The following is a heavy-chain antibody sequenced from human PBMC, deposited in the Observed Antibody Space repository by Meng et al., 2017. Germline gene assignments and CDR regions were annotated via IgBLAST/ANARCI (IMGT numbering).Heavy chain of an antibody. CDR3: ARGTGSSWFDP. J-gene: IGHJ5*02. V-gene: IGHV1-3*01. CDR2: IKSANGDA. CDR1: GYTFTSYT. D-gene: IGHD6-13*01. Sequence: QVQLVQSGAEVEKPGASVKVSCKASGYTFTSYTIHWVCQAPGQSLAWMGWIKSANGDAKYSQKFQGRLTLTRDTSASTAYLELSSLTFEDTAVYYCARGTGSSWFDPWGQGTLVTVSS.